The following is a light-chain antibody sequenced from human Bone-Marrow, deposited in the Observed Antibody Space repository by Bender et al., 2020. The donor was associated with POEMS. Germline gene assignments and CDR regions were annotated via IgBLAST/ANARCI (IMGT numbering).Light chain of an antibody. Sequence: QSALAQPPSVSGSPGQSITISCTGTRSDFVNYNLVSWYQHHPGQAPNLMIYEGSRRPSGVSHRFSGSKSGNAASLTISGLQAEDEADYYCCSYAGSKVFGTGTKVTVL. CDR2: EGS. J-gene: IGLJ1*01. CDR3: CSYAGSKV. V-gene: IGLV2-23*01. CDR1: RSDFVNYNL.